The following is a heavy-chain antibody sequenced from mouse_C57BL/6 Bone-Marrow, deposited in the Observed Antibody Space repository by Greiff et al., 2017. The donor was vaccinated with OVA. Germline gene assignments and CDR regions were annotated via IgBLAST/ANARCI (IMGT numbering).Heavy chain of an antibody. J-gene: IGHJ1*03. V-gene: IGHV5-9-1*02. CDR2: ISSGGDYI. CDR1: GFTFSSYA. D-gene: IGHD1-1*01. Sequence: EVQRVESGEGLVKPGGSLKLSCAASGFTFSSYAMSWVRQTPEKRLEWVAYISSGGDYIYYADTVKGRFTISRDNARNTLYLQMSSLKSEDTAMYYCTRGPHYYGSSYGYFDVWGTGTTVTVSS. CDR3: TRGPHYYGSSYGYFDV.